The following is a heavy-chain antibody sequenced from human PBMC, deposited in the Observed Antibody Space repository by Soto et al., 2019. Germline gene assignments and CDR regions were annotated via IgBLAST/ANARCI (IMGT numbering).Heavy chain of an antibody. Sequence: GGSLRLSCAASGFTFSSYSMNWVRQAPGKGLEWVSYISSSSTTKYYADSVKGRFTISRDNAKNSLYLQMNSLRAEDTAVYYCARDGCSGSNCLNWFDPWGQGTLVTISS. J-gene: IGHJ5*02. V-gene: IGHV3-48*01. CDR1: GFTFSSYS. D-gene: IGHD2-15*01. CDR3: ARDGCSGSNCLNWFDP. CDR2: ISSSSTTK.